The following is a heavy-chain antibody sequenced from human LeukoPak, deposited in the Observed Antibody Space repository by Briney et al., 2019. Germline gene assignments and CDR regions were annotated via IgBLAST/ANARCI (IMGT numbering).Heavy chain of an antibody. V-gene: IGHV4-4*07. Sequence: SETXSXTXXVXXXXXXSXYXSWIRQPAGKGLEWIGRIYTSGSTNYNPSLKSRVTMSVDTSKNQFSLKLSSVTAADTAVYYCARGKRITMVRGVDLFDYWGQGTLVTVSS. CDR3: ARGKRITMVRGVDLFDY. CDR1: XXXXXSXY. CDR2: IYTSGST. J-gene: IGHJ4*02. D-gene: IGHD3-10*01.